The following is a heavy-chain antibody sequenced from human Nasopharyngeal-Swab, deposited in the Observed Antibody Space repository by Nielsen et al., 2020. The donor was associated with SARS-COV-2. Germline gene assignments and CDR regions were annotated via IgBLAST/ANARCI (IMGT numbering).Heavy chain of an antibody. CDR3: AKGDGLGATTASFDY. CDR1: GFTLDDYA. Sequence: SLKISCAASGFTLDDYAMHWVRQAPGKGLEWASGISWNSGSIGYADSVKGRFTISRDNAKNSLYLQMNSLRAEDTALYYCAKGDGLGATTASFDYWGQGTLITVSS. CDR2: ISWNSGSI. J-gene: IGHJ4*02. D-gene: IGHD5-24*01. V-gene: IGHV3-9*01.